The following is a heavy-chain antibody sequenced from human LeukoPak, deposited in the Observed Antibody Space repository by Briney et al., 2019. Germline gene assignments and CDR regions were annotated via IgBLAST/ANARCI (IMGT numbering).Heavy chain of an antibody. CDR3: ARSLAAAEGGYFDY. CDR1: GGSISSGGYY. CDR2: IYYSGST. D-gene: IGHD6-13*01. J-gene: IGHJ4*02. Sequence: SETLSLTCTVSGGSISSGGYYWSWIRQHPGTGLEWIGYIYYSGSTYYNPSLKSRISISVDTSKNQFSLKLSSVTAADTAVYYCARSLAAAEGGYFDYWGQGTLVTVSS. V-gene: IGHV4-31*03.